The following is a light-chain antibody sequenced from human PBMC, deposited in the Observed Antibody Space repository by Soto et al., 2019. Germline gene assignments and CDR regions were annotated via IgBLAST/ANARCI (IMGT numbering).Light chain of an antibody. J-gene: IGKJ5*01. V-gene: IGKV3-20*01. CDR1: QTVSSNY. Sequence: IIWTQAPDTLALSPVERATLSCRASQTVSSNYLEWCQQRPGQAPRLLIYGASTRAAGIPERFSGSGSGTDFTLTITRLEPEDSVVYFCQQYTGRPTTFGQGTRLEIK. CDR2: GAS. CDR3: QQYTGRPTT.